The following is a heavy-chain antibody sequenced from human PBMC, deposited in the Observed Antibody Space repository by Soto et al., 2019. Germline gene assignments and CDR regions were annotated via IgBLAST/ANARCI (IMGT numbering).Heavy chain of an antibody. CDR1: GFTFSSYW. Sequence: EVQLVESGGGLVQPGGSLRLSCAASGFTFSSYWMHWVRQAPGKGLVWVSRINSDGSSTSYADSVKGRFTISRDNAKNTLYLQMNSLRAEDTAVYYCARAGGWYDYISDYYMDVWGKGTTVTVSS. J-gene: IGHJ6*03. CDR3: ARAGGWYDYISDYYMDV. CDR2: INSDGSST. D-gene: IGHD3-16*01. V-gene: IGHV3-74*01.